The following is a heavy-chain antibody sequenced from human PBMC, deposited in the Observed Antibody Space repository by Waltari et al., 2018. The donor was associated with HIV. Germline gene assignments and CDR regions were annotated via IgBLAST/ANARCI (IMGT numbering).Heavy chain of an antibody. J-gene: IGHJ4*02. V-gene: IGHV1-2*02. CDR1: GYSFNGYY. CDR2: INPDTGDT. CDR3: ARDTHWLAYLFDS. Sequence: QLQLVQSGAEVKKPGASVKVSCRPSGYSFNGYYIHWVRQAPGQGLEWMGWINPDTGDTKYAKNFQGRVTMTRDTSINTAYMDLSSLRSDDTAVYYCARDTHWLAYLFDSWGQGTLVTVSS. D-gene: IGHD6-19*01.